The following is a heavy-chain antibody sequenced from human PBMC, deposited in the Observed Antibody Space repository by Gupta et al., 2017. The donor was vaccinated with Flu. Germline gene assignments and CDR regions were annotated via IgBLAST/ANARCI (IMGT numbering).Heavy chain of an antibody. CDR3: ARCRTIAVAGWVDY. V-gene: IGHV3-7*01. Sequence: EVQLVESGGGLVQPGGSLRLSCAASGFTFSSYWMSWVRQAPGKGLEWVANIKQDGSEKYYVDSVKGRFTISRDNAKNSLYLQMNSLRAEDTAVYYCARCRTIAVAGWVDYWGQGTLVTVSS. J-gene: IGHJ4*02. D-gene: IGHD6-19*01. CDR2: IKQDGSEK. CDR1: GFTFSSYW.